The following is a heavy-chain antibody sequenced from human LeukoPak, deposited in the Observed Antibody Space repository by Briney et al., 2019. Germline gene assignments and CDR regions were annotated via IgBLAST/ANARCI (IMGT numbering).Heavy chain of an antibody. CDR1: GFTFSSYW. D-gene: IGHD6-19*01. CDR3: VRGSAVAGTSTPLFDY. J-gene: IGHJ4*02. CDR2: INGDGSSI. V-gene: IGHV3-74*01. Sequence: PGGSLRLSCAAPGFTFSSYWTHWVRQAPGKGLVWVSRINGDGSSINYADSVKGRFTISRDNAKNTLYLQMNSLRAEDTAVYYCVRGSAVAGTSTPLFDYWGQGTLVTVSS.